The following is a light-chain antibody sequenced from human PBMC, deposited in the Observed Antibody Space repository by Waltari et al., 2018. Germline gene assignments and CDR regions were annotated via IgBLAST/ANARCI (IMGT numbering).Light chain of an antibody. CDR3: SSYISSDTLEL. CDR1: SSDVGGYNY. Sequence: HSALTQPASVSGSSGQSITISCTGTSSDVGGYNYVSWYQQQPGKAPKLMIFDVSYRPAGISNRFSGAKSGNTAFLTIFGLQAEDEADYYCSSYISSDTLELFGGGTSLTVL. CDR2: DVS. J-gene: IGLJ2*01. V-gene: IGLV2-14*03.